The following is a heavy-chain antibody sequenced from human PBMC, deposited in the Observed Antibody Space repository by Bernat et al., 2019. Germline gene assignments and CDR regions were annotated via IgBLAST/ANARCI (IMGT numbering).Heavy chain of an antibody. CDR2: INHSGST. V-gene: IGHV4-34*01. Sequence: QVKLQQWGAGLLKPSETLSLTCAVYGGSFSGYYWSWIRQPPGKGLEWIGEINHSGSTNHNPSLKSRVTISVDTSKNQFSLKLSSVTAADTAVYYCARGKANYDFWSGYYRGPRVFDYWGQGTLFTVS. CDR3: ARGKANYDFWSGYYRGPRVFDY. D-gene: IGHD3-3*01. J-gene: IGHJ4*02. CDR1: GGSFSGYY.